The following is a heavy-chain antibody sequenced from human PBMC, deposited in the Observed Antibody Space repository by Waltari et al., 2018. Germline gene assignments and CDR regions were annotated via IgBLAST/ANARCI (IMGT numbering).Heavy chain of an antibody. CDR3: ARGGLELGSAYHYNGMDV. CDR2: MSAYNGKR. V-gene: IGHV1-18*01. J-gene: IGHJ6*02. CDR1: GYTFTSYG. D-gene: IGHD2-2*01. Sequence: QVQLVQSGAEVKKPGASVKVSCKASGYTFTSYGIGWVRQAPGKGLEWVGWMSAYNGKRYFAPRAQSRLTLTTDSSTTTAYMELTSLTFDDTAVYDCARGGLELGSAYHYNGMDVWGQGTTVIVS.